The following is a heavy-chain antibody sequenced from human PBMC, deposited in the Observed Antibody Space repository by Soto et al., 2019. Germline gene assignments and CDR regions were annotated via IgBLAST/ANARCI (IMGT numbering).Heavy chain of an antibody. J-gene: IGHJ4*02. CDR3: AKDPFDSYPNVYYFDY. CDR2: ISGSGGST. Sequence: PGGSLRLSCAASGFTFSSYAMSWVRQAPGKGLEWVSAISGSGGSTYYADSVKGRFTISRDNSKNTLYLQINSLRAEDTAVYYCAKDPFDSYPNVYYFDYWGQGTLVTVSS. CDR1: GFTFSSYA. V-gene: IGHV3-23*01. D-gene: IGHD1-26*01.